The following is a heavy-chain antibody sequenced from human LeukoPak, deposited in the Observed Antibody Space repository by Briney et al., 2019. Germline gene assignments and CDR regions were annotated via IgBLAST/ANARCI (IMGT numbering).Heavy chain of an antibody. CDR2: ISDIGST. Sequence: PSETLSLTCTVSGGSISSYYWSWIRQPPGKGLEWIGYISDIGSTNYNPSLKSRVTISVDTSKNQFSLKLSSVTAADTAVYYCARERVRYDYVWGSYRLYYFDYWGQGTLVTVSS. CDR3: ARERVRYDYVWGSYRLYYFDY. D-gene: IGHD3-16*02. CDR1: GGSISSYY. J-gene: IGHJ4*02. V-gene: IGHV4-59*12.